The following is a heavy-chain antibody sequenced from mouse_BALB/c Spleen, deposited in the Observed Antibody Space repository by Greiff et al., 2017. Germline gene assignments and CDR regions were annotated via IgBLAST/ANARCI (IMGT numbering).Heavy chain of an antibody. Sequence: EVQLVESGPGLVKPSQSLSLTCTVTGYSITSDYAWNWIRQFPGNKLEWMGYISYSGSTSYNPSLKSRISITRDTSKNQFFLQLNSVTTEDTATYYCARGNYDYDLYYAMDYWGQGTSVTVSS. V-gene: IGHV3-2*02. CDR1: GYSITSDYA. D-gene: IGHD2-4*01. CDR2: ISYSGST. J-gene: IGHJ4*01. CDR3: ARGNYDYDLYYAMDY.